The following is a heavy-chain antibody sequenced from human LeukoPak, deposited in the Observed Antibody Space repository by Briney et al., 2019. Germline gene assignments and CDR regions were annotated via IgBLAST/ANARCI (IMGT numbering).Heavy chain of an antibody. D-gene: IGHD5-12*01. J-gene: IGHJ4*02. CDR1: GYTFTGYY. V-gene: IGHV1-2*02. Sequence: ASVKVSCEASGYTFTGYYMHWLRQAPGQGLEWMGWINPNSGGTNYAQKFQGRVTMTRDTSISTAYMELSRLRSDDTAVYYCARVVDIVATTFDYWGQGTLVTVSS. CDR3: ARVVDIVATTFDY. CDR2: INPNSGGT.